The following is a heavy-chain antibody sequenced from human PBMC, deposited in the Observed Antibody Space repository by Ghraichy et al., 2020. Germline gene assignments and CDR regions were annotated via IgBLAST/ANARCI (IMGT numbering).Heavy chain of an antibody. J-gene: IGHJ6*02. D-gene: IGHD3-3*01. V-gene: IGHV3-23*01. CDR3: AKWWGFWSGFNYYHYGLDV. CDR1: GFTFSTYA. Sequence: GGSLRLSCAASGFTFSTYAMSWVRQAPGKGLEWVSAITGSGGSTYYADSVQGRFTISRDNSKNTLYLQMNSLRVEDTALYYCAKWWGFWSGFNYYHYGLDVWGQGTTVTVYS. CDR2: ITGSGGST.